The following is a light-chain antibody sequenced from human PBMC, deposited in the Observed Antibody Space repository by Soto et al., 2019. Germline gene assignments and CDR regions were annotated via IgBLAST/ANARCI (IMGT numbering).Light chain of an antibody. J-gene: IGLJ1*01. CDR1: SSDVGGYDY. CDR3: CSYAGTYTFYV. Sequence: QSALAQPRSVSGSPGQSVTISCTGTSSDVGGYDYVSWYQQHPGKAPKLMIYDVTKRPSGVPDRFSGSRSGNTASPTISGLQAEDDADYYCCSYAGTYTFYVFGTGTKVTVL. CDR2: DVT. V-gene: IGLV2-11*01.